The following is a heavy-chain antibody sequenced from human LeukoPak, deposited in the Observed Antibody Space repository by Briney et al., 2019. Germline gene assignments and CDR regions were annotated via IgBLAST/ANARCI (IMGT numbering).Heavy chain of an antibody. Sequence: PSETLSLTCTVSGGSISSSSYYWGWIRQPPGKGLEWIGSIYYSGSTYYNPSLKSRVTISVDTSKDQFSLKLSSVTAADTAVYLCARSSSELYFDYWGQGTLVTVSS. CDR1: GGSISSSSYY. CDR3: ARSSSELYFDY. V-gene: IGHV4-39*01. D-gene: IGHD2-2*01. CDR2: IYYSGST. J-gene: IGHJ4*02.